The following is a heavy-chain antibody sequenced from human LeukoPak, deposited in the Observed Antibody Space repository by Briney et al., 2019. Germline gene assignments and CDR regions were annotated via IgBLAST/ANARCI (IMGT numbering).Heavy chain of an antibody. CDR1: GHTFTGYY. J-gene: IGHJ4*02. V-gene: IGHV1-2*02. CDR3: TRGLSIATRPAYYFDY. D-gene: IGHD6-6*01. Sequence: GASVKVSCKASGHTFTGYYMHWVRQAPGQGFEWMGWINPNSGGTNYAQKFQGRVTMTRDTSISTAYMELTSLRSDDTAVYYCTRGLSIATRPAYYFDYWGQGTLVTVSS. CDR2: INPNSGGT.